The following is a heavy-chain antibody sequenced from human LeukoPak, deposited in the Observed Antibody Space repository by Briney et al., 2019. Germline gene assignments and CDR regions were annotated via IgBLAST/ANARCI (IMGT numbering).Heavy chain of an antibody. CDR1: GFTFSSYW. Sequence: GGSLRLSCAASGFTFSSYWMHWVRQAPGKGLGWVSRINSDGSSTTYADSVKGRFTISRDNAKNTLYLQMNSLRAEDTAVYYCARSCSNMFDYWGQGTLVTVSS. CDR2: INSDGSST. CDR3: ARSCSNMFDY. J-gene: IGHJ4*02. V-gene: IGHV3-74*01. D-gene: IGHD4-11*01.